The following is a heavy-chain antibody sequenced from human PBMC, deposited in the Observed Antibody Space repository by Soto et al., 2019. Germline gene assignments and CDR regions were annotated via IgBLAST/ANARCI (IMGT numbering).Heavy chain of an antibody. V-gene: IGHV3-30*18. D-gene: IGHD3-10*01. CDR3: AKDLRYYGSGSYPTFGWFDP. Sequence: QVQLVESGGGVVQPGRSLRLSCAASGFTFSSYGMHWVRQAPGKGLEWVAVISHDGSNKYYADSVKGRFTISRDNSKNTLYLQMNSLRAEDTAVYYCAKDLRYYGSGSYPTFGWFDPWGQGTLVTVSS. J-gene: IGHJ5*02. CDR1: GFTFSSYG. CDR2: ISHDGSNK.